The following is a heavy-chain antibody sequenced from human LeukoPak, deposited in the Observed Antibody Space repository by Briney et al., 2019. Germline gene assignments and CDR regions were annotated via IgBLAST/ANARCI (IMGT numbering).Heavy chain of an antibody. CDR2: IKGDGIST. CDR3: ARDRYSGSYSDY. V-gene: IGHV3-74*01. J-gene: IGHJ4*02. CDR1: GFGFSSNW. Sequence: GGSLRLSCAASGFGFSSNWMHWVRHAPGQGLVWVSRIKGDGISTSYADSVKGRFTISRDNAKNTLYLQMNSLRAEDTAVYYCARDRYSGSYSDYWGQGTLVTVSS. D-gene: IGHD1-26*01.